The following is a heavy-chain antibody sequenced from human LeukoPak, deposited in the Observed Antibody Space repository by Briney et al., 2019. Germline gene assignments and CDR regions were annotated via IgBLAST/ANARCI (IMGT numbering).Heavy chain of an antibody. CDR2: IYYSGST. Sequence: SETLSLTCTVSGGSISSYYWSWIRQPPGKGPEWIGYIYYSGSTNYNPSLKSRVTISVDTSKNQFSLKLSSVTAADTAVYYCARVASSYYYDSSGYYHTVGPIDYWGQGTLVTVSS. D-gene: IGHD3-22*01. CDR3: ARVASSYYYDSSGYYHTVGPIDY. V-gene: IGHV4-59*01. J-gene: IGHJ4*02. CDR1: GGSISSYY.